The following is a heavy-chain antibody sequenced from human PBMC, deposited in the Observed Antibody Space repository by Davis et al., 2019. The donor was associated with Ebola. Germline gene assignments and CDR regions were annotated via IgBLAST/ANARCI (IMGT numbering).Heavy chain of an antibody. J-gene: IGHJ6*04. D-gene: IGHD3-10*01. CDR3: ARAHWGFGELLDYYYGMDV. Sequence: SETLSLTCTVSGGSISNGNYYWSWIRQHPGKGLEWIGYIYYSGSTYYNPSLKSRVTISVDTSKNQFSLKLSSVTAADTAVYYCARAHWGFGELLDYYYGMDVWGKGTTVTVSS. V-gene: IGHV4-31*03. CDR1: GGSISNGNYY. CDR2: IYYSGST.